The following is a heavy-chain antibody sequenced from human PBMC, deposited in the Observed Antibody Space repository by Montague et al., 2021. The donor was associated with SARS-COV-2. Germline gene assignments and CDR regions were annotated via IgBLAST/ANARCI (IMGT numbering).Heavy chain of an antibody. CDR2: IYSNGNT. Sequence: SETLSLTCTVSGASMSGYHWSWIRQPAGKALEWIGRIYSNGNTTYNPSLKSRLSMSVDTSERQFSLKMTSVSAADTTTYYCARGSEYYYHPLDSWGQGNLGTVSS. CDR3: ARGSEYYYHPLDS. V-gene: IGHV4-4*07. J-gene: IGHJ4*02. D-gene: IGHD2/OR15-2a*01. CDR1: GASMSGYH.